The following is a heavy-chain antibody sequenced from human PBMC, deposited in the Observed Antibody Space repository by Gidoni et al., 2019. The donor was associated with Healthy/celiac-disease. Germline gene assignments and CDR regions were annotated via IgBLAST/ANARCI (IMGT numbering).Heavy chain of an antibody. V-gene: IGHV7-4-1*02. CDR2: FNTNAGNP. J-gene: IGHJ3*02. CDR3: AKGLGGYQLLLGAFDI. Sequence: QVQLVQTGSELKKPGASVMVSCKASGYSFTSYALNWVRQAPGQGLEGMGWFNTNAGNPTYAQGFTGRFVFSLDTSVSTAYLQISSLKAEDTAVYYCAKGLGGYQLLLGAFDIWGQGTMVTVSS. CDR1: GYSFTSYA. D-gene: IGHD2-2*01.